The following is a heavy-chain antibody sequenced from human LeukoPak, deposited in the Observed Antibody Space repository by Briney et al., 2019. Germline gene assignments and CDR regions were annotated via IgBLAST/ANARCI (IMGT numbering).Heavy chain of an antibody. CDR3: GYSYGYTAYFDY. CDR1: GFTFTTNW. J-gene: IGHJ4*02. Sequence: GGSLRLSCAASGFTFTTNWMTWVRQAPGKGLEWVATINQDGSEKYYVDSVKGRFTISRDNAKNTLYLQMNSLRAEDTAVYYCGYSYGYTAYFDYWGQGTLVTVSS. D-gene: IGHD5-18*01. V-gene: IGHV3-7*01. CDR2: INQDGSEK.